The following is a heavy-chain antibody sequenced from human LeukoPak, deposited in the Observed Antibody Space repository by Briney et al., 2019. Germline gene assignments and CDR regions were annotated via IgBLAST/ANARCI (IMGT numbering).Heavy chain of an antibody. CDR3: AREIGRSFGELLYWFDP. J-gene: IGHJ5*02. V-gene: IGHV4-31*03. CDR1: GGSISSGGYY. CDR2: IYYSGST. Sequence: SETLSLTCTVSGGSISSGGYYWSWIRQHPGKGLEWIGYIYYSGSTYYNPSLKSRVTISVDTSKNQFSLKLSSVTAADTAVYYYAREIGRSFGELLYWFDPWGQGTLVTVSS. D-gene: IGHD3-10*01.